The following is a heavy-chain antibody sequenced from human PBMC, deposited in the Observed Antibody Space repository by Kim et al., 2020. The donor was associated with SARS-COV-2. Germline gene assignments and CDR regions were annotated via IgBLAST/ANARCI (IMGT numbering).Heavy chain of an antibody. CDR3: ARDQDGYYYDSSGPDDAFDI. Sequence: GRFTSSRDKSKNTLYLQMNSLRAEDTAVYYCARDQDGYYYDSSGPDDAFDIWGQGTMVTVSS. V-gene: IGHV3-30*01. J-gene: IGHJ3*02. D-gene: IGHD3-22*01.